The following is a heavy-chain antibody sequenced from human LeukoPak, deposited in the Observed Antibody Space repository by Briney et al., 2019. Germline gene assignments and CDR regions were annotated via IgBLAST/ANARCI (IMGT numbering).Heavy chain of an antibody. Sequence: GGSLRLSCAASGFTFSSYDMHWVRQAPGKGLEWVAFISYNGNNKYCADSVKGRFTISRDNSKETLYPQMNSLRAEDTAVYYCARDGYNEEDWYFDLWGRGILVTVSS. D-gene: IGHD5-24*01. J-gene: IGHJ2*01. V-gene: IGHV3-30-3*01. CDR3: ARDGYNEEDWYFDL. CDR2: ISYNGNNK. CDR1: GFTFSSYD.